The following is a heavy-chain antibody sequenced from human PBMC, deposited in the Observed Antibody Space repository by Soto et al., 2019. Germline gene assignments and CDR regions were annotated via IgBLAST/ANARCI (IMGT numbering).Heavy chain of an antibody. CDR2: IYSGGYT. Sequence: EVQLVESGGGLIQPGGSLRLSCAVSGFTVSNNYMSWVRQAPGKGLEGVSVIYSGGYTAYGDSVKGRFTISKDNSKNTLFSQRKPLGAADPPLYYWAPRPGGGGYWGQGTLVTVSS. V-gene: IGHV3-53*01. CDR1: GFTVSNNY. CDR3: APRPGGGGY. J-gene: IGHJ4*02. D-gene: IGHD3-10*01.